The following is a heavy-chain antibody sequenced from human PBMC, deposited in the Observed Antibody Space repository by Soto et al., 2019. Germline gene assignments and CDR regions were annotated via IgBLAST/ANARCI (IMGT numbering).Heavy chain of an antibody. D-gene: IGHD1-7*01. CDR2: IGGDGST. V-gene: IGHV3-23*01. CDR1: GFTFSSYA. Sequence: GGSLRLSCVGSGFTFSSYAMSWVRQAPGRGPEWVSAIGGDGSTWYADSVRGRFTISRDNSKNTVYVQMNSLRAEDTAIYYCARDRNYPRDQFDNWGQGILVTVSS. J-gene: IGHJ4*02. CDR3: ARDRNYPRDQFDN.